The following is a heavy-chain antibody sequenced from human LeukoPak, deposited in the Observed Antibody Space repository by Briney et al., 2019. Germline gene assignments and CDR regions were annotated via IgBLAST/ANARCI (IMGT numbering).Heavy chain of an antibody. CDR1: GGSISSYY. CDR2: IYYSGST. CDR3: ARGDYCSSTSCYGPPPLYFDY. J-gene: IGHJ4*02. Sequence: SETLSLTCTVSGGSISSYYWSWIRQPPRKGLEWIGYIYYSGSTNYNPSLKSRVTISVDTSKNQFSLKLSSVTAADTAVYYCARGDYCSSTSCYGPPPLYFDYWGQGTLVTVSS. D-gene: IGHD2-2*01. V-gene: IGHV4-59*01.